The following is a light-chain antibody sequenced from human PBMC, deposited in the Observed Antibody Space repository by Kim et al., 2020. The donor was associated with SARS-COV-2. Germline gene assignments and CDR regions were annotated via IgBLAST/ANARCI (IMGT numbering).Light chain of an antibody. Sequence: PGHSITISCTGTSSDVGGYNYVSWYQQHPGKAPKLMIYDVSNRPSGVSNRFSGSKSGNTASLTISGRQAEDEADYYCSSYTSSREVFGTGTKVTVL. J-gene: IGLJ1*01. CDR3: SSYTSSREV. V-gene: IGLV2-14*03. CDR2: DVS. CDR1: SSDVGGYNY.